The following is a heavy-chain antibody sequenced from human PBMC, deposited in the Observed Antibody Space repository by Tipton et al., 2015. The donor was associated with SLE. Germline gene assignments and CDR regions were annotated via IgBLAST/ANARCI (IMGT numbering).Heavy chain of an antibody. CDR2: INLSGNT. D-gene: IGHD3-10*01. J-gene: IGHJ4*02. CDR1: AGSISGYY. Sequence: TLSLTCAVYAGSISGYYWSWIRQPPGKGLEWIGEINLSGNTNYNPSLKSRVTISVDRSKNQFSLKLSSVTAADTAVYFCARGPYYDGSGSYYPGACGYWGQGTLVTVSS. V-gene: IGHV4-34*01. CDR3: ARGPYYDGSGSYYPGACGY.